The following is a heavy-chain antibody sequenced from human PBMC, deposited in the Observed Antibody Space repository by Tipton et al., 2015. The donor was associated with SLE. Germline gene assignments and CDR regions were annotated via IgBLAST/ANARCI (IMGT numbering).Heavy chain of an antibody. D-gene: IGHD1-7*01. CDR1: GGSISSSSYY. Sequence: TLSLTCTVSGGSISSSSYYWGWIRQPPGKGLEWIGSIYYSGSTYYNPSLESRVTISIGTSKNQLSLKLTSVTAADTAVYYCARGVAYYWDFGAFDIWGQGTMVTVSS. J-gene: IGHJ3*02. CDR2: IYYSGST. V-gene: IGHV4-39*07. CDR3: ARGVAYYWDFGAFDI.